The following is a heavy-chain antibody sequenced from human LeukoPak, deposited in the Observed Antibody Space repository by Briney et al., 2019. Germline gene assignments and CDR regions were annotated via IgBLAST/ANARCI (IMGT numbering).Heavy chain of an antibody. CDR2: ISGSGVGT. V-gene: IGHV3-23*01. J-gene: IGHJ4*02. Sequence: GGSLRLSCPGSGFIFRNYAMSWVRQAPGMWLEWVSAISGSGVGTNYADSVKGRFTISRDNSKNTLYLQMNSLRAEDTAVYYCAKNGRDDHDKYFFDFWGQGTQVTVSS. D-gene: IGHD3-9*01. CDR1: GFIFRNYA. CDR3: AKNGRDDHDKYFFDF.